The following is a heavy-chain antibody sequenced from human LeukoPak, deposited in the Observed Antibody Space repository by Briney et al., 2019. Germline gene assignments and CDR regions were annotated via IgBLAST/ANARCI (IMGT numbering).Heavy chain of an antibody. D-gene: IGHD1-26*01. CDR3: ARQRADYYYYYMDV. Sequence: VASVKVSCKATGYTFTSYGISWVRQAPGQGLEWMGWISAYNGNTNYAQKLQGRVTMTTDTSTSTAYMELRSLRSDDTAVYYCARQRADYYYYYMDVWGKGTTVTVSS. V-gene: IGHV1-18*01. CDR1: GYTFTSYG. J-gene: IGHJ6*03. CDR2: ISAYNGNT.